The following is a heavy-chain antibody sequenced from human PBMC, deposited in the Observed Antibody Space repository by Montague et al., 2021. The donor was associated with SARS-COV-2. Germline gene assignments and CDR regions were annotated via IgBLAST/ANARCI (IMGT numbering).Heavy chain of an antibody. CDR1: GFTFSSYD. CDR2: INTAGDT. D-gene: IGHD6-19*01. CDR3: ARGDRTGWQTDY. Sequence: SLRLSCAASGFTFSSYDMHWVRQATGKGLECVSLINTAGDTYYPGSAKGRFTISRDNAKNSLYLQMNSLRAGDTAVYYCARGDRTGWQTDYWGQGTLVTVSS. J-gene: IGHJ4*02. V-gene: IGHV3-13*04.